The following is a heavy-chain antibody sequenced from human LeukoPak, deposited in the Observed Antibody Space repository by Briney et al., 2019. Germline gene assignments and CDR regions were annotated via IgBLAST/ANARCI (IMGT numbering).Heavy chain of an antibody. Sequence: ASVKVSCKASGYTFTSYGISWVRQAPGQGLEWMGWISAYNGNTNYAQKLQGRVTMTTDTSTSTAYMELRSLRSDDTAVYYCARAPCGSTSCYAYYYYGMDVWGQGTTVTVSS. CDR1: GYTFTSYG. V-gene: IGHV1-18*01. D-gene: IGHD2-2*01. J-gene: IGHJ6*02. CDR2: ISAYNGNT. CDR3: ARAPCGSTSCYAYYYYGMDV.